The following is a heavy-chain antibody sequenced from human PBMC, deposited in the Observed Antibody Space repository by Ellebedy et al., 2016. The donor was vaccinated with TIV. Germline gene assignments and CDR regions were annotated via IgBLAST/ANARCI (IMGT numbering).Heavy chain of an antibody. Sequence: MPSETLSLTCIVSGGSVSSYYWSWIRQPPGKGLEWIVYMSSSGNTYYNPSLKSRVTTSIDTSKNQFSLKLSFVTAADTAVYYCARTEYIGFWGYWGQGTLVTVSS. D-gene: IGHD3-16*01. CDR2: MSSSGNT. J-gene: IGHJ4*02. CDR3: ARTEYIGFWGY. CDR1: GGSVSSYY. V-gene: IGHV4-59*02.